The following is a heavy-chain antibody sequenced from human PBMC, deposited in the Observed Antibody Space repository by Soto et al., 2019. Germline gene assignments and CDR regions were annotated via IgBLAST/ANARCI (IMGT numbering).Heavy chain of an antibody. D-gene: IGHD1-1*01. V-gene: IGHV1-8*01. Sequence: QVQLVQSGSEVKKPGASVKVSCKASGYTFRNYDINWVRQATGQGLEWMGWMNPNSGNTGYAPKFQSRVTMTRDTSITTAYMELSSLRSEDTAVYFCARGKSLENWGQGTLVTVSS. J-gene: IGHJ4*02. CDR2: MNPNSGNT. CDR1: GYTFRNYD. CDR3: ARGKSLEN.